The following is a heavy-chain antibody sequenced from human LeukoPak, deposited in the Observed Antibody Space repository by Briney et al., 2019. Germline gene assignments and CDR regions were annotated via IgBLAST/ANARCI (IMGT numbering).Heavy chain of an antibody. D-gene: IGHD1-26*01. J-gene: IGHJ4*02. CDR1: GGSISSSSYY. CDR2: IYYSGST. Sequence: SSETLSLTCTVSGGSISSSSYYWGWIRQPPGKGLEWIGSIYYSGSTYYNPSLKSRVTISVDTSKNQFSLKLSSVTAADTAVCYCARAGLGTYYGTYYFDYWGQGTLVTVSS. V-gene: IGHV4-39*01. CDR3: ARAGLGTYYGTYYFDY.